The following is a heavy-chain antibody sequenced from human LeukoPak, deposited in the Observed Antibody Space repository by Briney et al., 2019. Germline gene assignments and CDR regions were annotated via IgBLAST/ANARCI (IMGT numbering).Heavy chain of an antibody. CDR3: DSTFFGPYIPVC. V-gene: IGHV4-30-4*01. D-gene: IGHD3-16*01. J-gene: IGHJ4*02. Sequence: SETLSLTCTVSSDSISSGAYYWSWLRQPPGKGLEWIGYIYYSGSTYYNSSLKSRDTISIHTSKNNFPLTLSSATAADAAMYHCDSTFFGPYIPVCWGQGTLVTVSS. CDR2: IYYSGST. CDR1: SDSISSGAYY.